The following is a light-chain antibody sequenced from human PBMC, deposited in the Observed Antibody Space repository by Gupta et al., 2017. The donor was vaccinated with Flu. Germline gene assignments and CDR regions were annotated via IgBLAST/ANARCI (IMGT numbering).Light chain of an antibody. V-gene: IGKV3-20*01. CDR2: GAY. J-gene: IGKJ5*01. CDR3: QHYGTFP. Sequence: EIVLTQSPGTLSLSPGERATLSCRASQTVSSTYLVWYQHKPGQAPRILIYGAYSRALDSTDRFSGXGAXPDFTLXSGGQEDEDFDGYYSQHYGTFPFGXGTLVDI. CDR1: QTVSSTY.